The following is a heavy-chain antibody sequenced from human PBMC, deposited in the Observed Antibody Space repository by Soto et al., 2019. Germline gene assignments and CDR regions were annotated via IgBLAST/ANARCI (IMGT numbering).Heavy chain of an antibody. CDR1: GYTFTGYY. CDR3: ARAAGVAAGEYYYYGMDV. Sequence: ASVKVSCKASGYTFTGYYMHWVRQAPGQGLEWMGWINPNSGGTNYAQKFQGRVTMTRDTSISTAYMELSRLRSDDTAVYYCARAAGVAAGEYYYYGMDVWGQGTTVTVSS. D-gene: IGHD6-13*01. CDR2: INPNSGGT. J-gene: IGHJ6*02. V-gene: IGHV1-2*02.